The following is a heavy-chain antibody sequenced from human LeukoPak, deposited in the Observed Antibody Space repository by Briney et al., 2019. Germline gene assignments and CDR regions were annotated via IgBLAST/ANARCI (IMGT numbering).Heavy chain of an antibody. CDR2: IFGSGGSA. D-gene: IGHD3-10*01. CDR1: GFTFGSYA. Sequence: GGSLRLSCAASGFTFGSYAMYWVRQAPGKGLEWVSGIFGSGGSAHYADSVKGRFTISRDNSKNTVYLQMDSLRAEDTAVYYCAKYFASGSYYKLPHWGQGTLVTVSS. J-gene: IGHJ1*01. CDR3: AKYFASGSYYKLPH. V-gene: IGHV3-23*01.